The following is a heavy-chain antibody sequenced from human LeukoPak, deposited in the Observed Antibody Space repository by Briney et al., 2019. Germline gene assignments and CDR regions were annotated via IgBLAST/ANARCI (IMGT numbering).Heavy chain of an antibody. Sequence: SAPLSLTCAVYGGSFSGHYWSWSRQPPGKGREWIGEINNSGSTNYNPSLESRVTISVDTSKNHFSLKLSSVTAADTAVYYCASGQYYDLWSGYYVDWGQGTLVTVSA. CDR3: ASGQYYDLWSGYYVD. J-gene: IGHJ4*02. CDR1: GGSFSGHY. CDR2: INNSGST. D-gene: IGHD3-3*01. V-gene: IGHV4-34*01.